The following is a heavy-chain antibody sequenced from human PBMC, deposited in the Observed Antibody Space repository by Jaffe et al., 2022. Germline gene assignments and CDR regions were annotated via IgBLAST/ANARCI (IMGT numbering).Heavy chain of an antibody. D-gene: IGHD6-6*01. CDR3: AKRGSAEYSSSSGGYHYMDV. J-gene: IGHJ6*03. CDR1: GFIFSNYG. CDR2: IGYDGSKK. V-gene: IGHV3-30*02. Sequence: QVQLVESGGGVVQPGGSLRLSCAASGFIFSNYGMHWVRQAPGKGLEWVAFIGYDGSKKQYADSVKGRFTISRDNSKNTLYLQMNSLRAEDTAMYYCAKRGSAEYSSSSGGYHYMDVWGKGTTVTVSS.